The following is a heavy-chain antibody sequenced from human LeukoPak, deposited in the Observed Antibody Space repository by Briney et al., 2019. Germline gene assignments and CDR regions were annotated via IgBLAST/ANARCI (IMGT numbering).Heavy chain of an antibody. V-gene: IGHV3-33*01. CDR3: ARGTSDGPVAQLDH. J-gene: IGHJ4*02. D-gene: IGHD2-15*01. Sequence: GGSLRLSCAASGSSLSYYAMHWVRQAPGKGLEWVSVIWYDGSEKYYVDSVKGRFTISRDNSKNTLYLQMNSLRVEDTAVYYCARGTSDGPVAQLDHGGQGTLVTVAS. CDR2: IWYDGSEK. CDR1: GSSLSYYA.